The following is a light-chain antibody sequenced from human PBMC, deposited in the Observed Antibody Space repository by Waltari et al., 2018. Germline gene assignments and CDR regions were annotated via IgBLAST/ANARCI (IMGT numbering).Light chain of an antibody. Sequence: DIVMTQSPDSLTVSLGEGATINCKSSQSVLYTSNNKNYLAWYQQKPGQPPKLLIYWASTRESGVPDRFSGSGSGTDFTLTISSLQAEDVAVYYCQQYFGDPPLTFGVGTKVEIK. J-gene: IGKJ4*01. V-gene: IGKV4-1*01. CDR1: QSVLYTSNNKNY. CDR3: QQYFGDPPLT. CDR2: WAS.